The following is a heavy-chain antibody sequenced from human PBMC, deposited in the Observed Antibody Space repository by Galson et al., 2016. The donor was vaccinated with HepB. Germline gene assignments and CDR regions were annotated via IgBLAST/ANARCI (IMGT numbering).Heavy chain of an antibody. CDR3: AWELVRSAFDL. Sequence: SLRLSCAGSGFTFSRSGLNWVRQAPGKGLQWVSYISSSVSTIYYADSVKGRFTISRDNAKNSVYLQMHSLRDDDTAVYYCAWELVRSAFDLWGQGTMVTVSS. CDR1: GFTFSRSG. D-gene: IGHD6-6*01. CDR2: ISSSVSTI. V-gene: IGHV3-48*02. J-gene: IGHJ3*01.